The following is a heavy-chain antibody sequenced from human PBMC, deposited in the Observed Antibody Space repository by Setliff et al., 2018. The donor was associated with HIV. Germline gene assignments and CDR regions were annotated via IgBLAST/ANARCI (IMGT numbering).Heavy chain of an antibody. CDR2: IYTSGNSRYT. D-gene: IGHD3-10*01. V-gene: IGHV4-61*09. J-gene: IGHJ5*02. CDR3: ARRDLTSVPT. Sequence: PSETLSLTCAVSGGSISSGSYYWSWIRQPAGKGLEWIGHIYTSGNSRYTNYNSSLESRVTISADTSETHFSLRLTSATAADTGVYFCARRDLTSVPTWGRGTLVTVSS. CDR1: GGSISSGSYY.